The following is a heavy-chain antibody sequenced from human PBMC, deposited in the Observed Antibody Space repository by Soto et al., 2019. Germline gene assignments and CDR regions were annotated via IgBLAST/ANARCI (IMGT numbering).Heavy chain of an antibody. Sequence: EVQLVESGGGLVQPGGSLRLSCAASGFTFSSYSMNWVRQAPGKGLEWVSYISSSSSTIYYADSVKGRFTISRDNAKNVLXXRMNRLRDEDTAVYYCARGGYCSGGSCYHYWYFDLWGRGTLVTVSS. D-gene: IGHD2-15*01. V-gene: IGHV3-48*02. CDR3: ARGGYCSGGSCYHYWYFDL. CDR1: GFTFSSYS. CDR2: ISSSSSTI. J-gene: IGHJ2*01.